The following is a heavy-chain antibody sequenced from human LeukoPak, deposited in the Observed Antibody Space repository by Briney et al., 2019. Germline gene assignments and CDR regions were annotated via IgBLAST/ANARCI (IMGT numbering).Heavy chain of an antibody. J-gene: IGHJ4*02. CDR3: ATDIASAKEFDH. CDR1: GYTLSELP. Sequence: GASVKVSCKVSGYTLSELPMHWLRQAPGKGLEWMGGFDPEDGETIYGQKFRGRLTMTEDTSSDTAYMELSSLRSEDTAVYYCATDIASAKEFDHWGQGTLVTVSS. CDR2: FDPEDGET. V-gene: IGHV1-24*01. D-gene: IGHD2-15*01.